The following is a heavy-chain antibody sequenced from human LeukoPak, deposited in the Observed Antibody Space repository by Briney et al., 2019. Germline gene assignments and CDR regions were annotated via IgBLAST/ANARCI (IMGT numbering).Heavy chain of an antibody. D-gene: IGHD5-18*01. J-gene: IGHJ4*02. V-gene: IGHV1-69*06. CDR1: GGTFSSYA. Sequence: ASVKVSCKASGGTFSSYAISWVRQAPGQGLEWMGGIIPIFGTANYAQKFQGRVTMTEDTSTDTAYMELSSLRSEDTAVYYCATGVDTAMESLFDYWGQGTLVTVSS. CDR2: IIPIFGTA. CDR3: ATGVDTAMESLFDY.